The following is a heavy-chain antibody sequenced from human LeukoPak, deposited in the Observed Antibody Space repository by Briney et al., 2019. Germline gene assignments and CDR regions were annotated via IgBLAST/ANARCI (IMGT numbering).Heavy chain of an antibody. CDR1: GGSISSSSYY. J-gene: IGHJ6*03. D-gene: IGHD6-13*01. V-gene: IGHV4-61*02. Sequence: SETLSLTCTVSGGSISSSSYYWSWIRQPAGKGLEWIGRIYTSGSTNYNPSLKSRVTISVDTSKSQFSLKLSSVTAADTAVYYCARVGKAAAGTRNYYYYYYMDVWGKGTTVTISS. CDR3: ARVGKAAAGTRNYYYYYYMDV. CDR2: IYTSGST.